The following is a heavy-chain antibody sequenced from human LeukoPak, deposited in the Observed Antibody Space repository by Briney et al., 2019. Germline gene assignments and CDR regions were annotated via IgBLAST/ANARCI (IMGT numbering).Heavy chain of an antibody. V-gene: IGHV4-39*01. CDR3: ARGSWYFDY. CDR2: IYYSGST. J-gene: IGHJ4*02. CDR1: GGSISSSSYY. D-gene: IGHD1-26*01. Sequence: PSETLSLTCTVSGGSISSSSYYWGWIRQPPGKGLEWIGCIYYSGSTYYNPSLKSRVTISVDTSKNQFSLKLSSVTAADTAVYYCARGSWYFDYWGQGTLVTVSS.